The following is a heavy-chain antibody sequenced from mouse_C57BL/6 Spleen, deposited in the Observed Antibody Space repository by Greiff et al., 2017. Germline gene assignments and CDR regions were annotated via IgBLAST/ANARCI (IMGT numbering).Heavy chain of an antibody. V-gene: IGHV5-9*01. CDR2: ISGGGGNT. D-gene: IGHD2-3*01. CDR3: ARHHDGYYFAMDY. Sequence: DVKLVESGGGLVKPGGSLKLSCAASGFTFSSYTMSWVRQTPEKRLEWVATISGGGGNTYYPDSVKGRFTISRDNAKNTLYLQMSSLRSEDTALYYCARHHDGYYFAMDYWGQGTSVTVSS. J-gene: IGHJ4*01. CDR1: GFTFSSYT.